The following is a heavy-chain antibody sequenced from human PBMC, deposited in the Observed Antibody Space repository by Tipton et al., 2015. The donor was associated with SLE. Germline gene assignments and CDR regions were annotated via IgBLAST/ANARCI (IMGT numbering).Heavy chain of an antibody. V-gene: IGHV4-61*02. CDR3: ARDPVAGRGIDY. CDR1: GGSISSGSHY. J-gene: IGHJ4*02. D-gene: IGHD6-19*01. CDR2: IYTSGST. Sequence: TLSLTCTVSGGSISSGSHYWSWIRQPAGKGLEWIGRIYTSGSTNYNPSLKSRVTISVDTSKNHFSLKLSSVTAAGTAVYYCARDPVAGRGIDYWGQGTLVTVSS.